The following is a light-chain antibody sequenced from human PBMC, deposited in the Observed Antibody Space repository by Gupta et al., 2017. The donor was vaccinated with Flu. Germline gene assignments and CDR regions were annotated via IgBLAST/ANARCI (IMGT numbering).Light chain of an antibody. V-gene: IGLV2-14*01. Sequence: QSALTQPASVSGSPGQSITISCTGTSSDVGGDHYVSWYQQHPGKAPKIMVYEVSNRPAGVSNRFSVSKSGNTASLTISGLQQEEVADYYCRSYTTSITWVFGGGTKLTVL. CDR2: EVS. CDR3: RSYTTSITWV. CDR1: SSDVGGDHY. J-gene: IGLJ3*02.